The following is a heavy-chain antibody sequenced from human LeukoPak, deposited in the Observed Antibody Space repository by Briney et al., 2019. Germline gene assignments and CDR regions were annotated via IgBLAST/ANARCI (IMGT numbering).Heavy chain of an antibody. CDR1: GGSISSYY. V-gene: IGHV4-38-2*02. D-gene: IGHD6-13*01. J-gene: IGHJ4*02. Sequence: KPSETLSLTCTVSGGSISSYYWGWIRQPPGKGLEWIGSIYHSGSTYYNPSLKSRVTISVDTSKNQFSLKPSSVTAADTAVYYCARAPYSSSWYDYWGQGTLVTVSS. CDR3: ARAPYSSSWYDY. CDR2: IYHSGST.